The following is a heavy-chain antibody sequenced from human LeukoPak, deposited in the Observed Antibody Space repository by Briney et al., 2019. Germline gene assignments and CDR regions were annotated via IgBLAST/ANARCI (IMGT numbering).Heavy chain of an antibody. J-gene: IGHJ4*02. CDR3: ARGTTVES. V-gene: IGHV4-59*01. D-gene: IGHD2/OR15-2a*01. CDR1: SGSISSYY. CDR2: IYYSGST. Sequence: PSETLSLTCTVSSGSISSYYWGWIRQPPGKGLEWIGYIYYSGSTNYNPSLKSRVTISVDTSKNQFSLKLSSVTAADTAVYYCARGTTVESWGQGTLVTVSS.